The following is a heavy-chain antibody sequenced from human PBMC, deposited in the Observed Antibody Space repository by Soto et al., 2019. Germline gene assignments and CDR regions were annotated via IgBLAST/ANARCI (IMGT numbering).Heavy chain of an antibody. V-gene: IGHV3-21*01. CDR3: ARGIVVVYYMDV. CDR2: ISSSSSYI. Sequence: GGCLRLSCAASGFTFSSYSMNWVRQAPGKGLEWVSSISSSSSYIYYADSVKGRFTISRDNAKNSLYLQMNSLRAEDTAVYYCARGIVVVYYMDVWCKATTVTVSS. CDR1: GFTFSSYS. D-gene: IGHD2-2*01. J-gene: IGHJ6*03.